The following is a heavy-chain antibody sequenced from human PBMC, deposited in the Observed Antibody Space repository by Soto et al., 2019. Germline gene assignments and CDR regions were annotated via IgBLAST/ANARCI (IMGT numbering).Heavy chain of an antibody. CDR1: GVSISSGNW. D-gene: IGHD3-10*01. CDR2: IFHDGTA. Sequence: SETLSLTCAVSGVSISSGNWWTWVRQTPQRGLEYIGEIFHDGTANYYPSFERRVAISVDTSKNQFSLKLTSVTAADTAIYFCARLVYDTRLNYMYFDFWGQGTPVTVSS. J-gene: IGHJ4*02. CDR3: ARLVYDTRLNYMYFDF. V-gene: IGHV4-4*02.